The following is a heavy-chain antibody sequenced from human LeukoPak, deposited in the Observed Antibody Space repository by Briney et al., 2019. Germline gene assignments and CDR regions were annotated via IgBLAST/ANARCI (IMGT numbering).Heavy chain of an antibody. CDR1: GFTFSSYA. V-gene: IGHV3-23*01. CDR3: AKDHSAAGPDDYYYYYGMDV. CDR2: ISGSGGST. J-gene: IGHJ6*02. Sequence: GGSLRLSCAASGFTFSSYAMSWVRQAPGKGLEWVSAISGSGGSTYYADSVKGRFTISRDNSKNTLYLQMNSLRAEDTAVYHCAKDHSAAGPDDYYYYYGMDVWGQGTTVTVSS. D-gene: IGHD6-13*01.